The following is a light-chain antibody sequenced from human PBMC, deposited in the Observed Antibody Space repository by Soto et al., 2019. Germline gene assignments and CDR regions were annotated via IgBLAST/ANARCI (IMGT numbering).Light chain of an antibody. J-gene: IGKJ1*01. V-gene: IGKV3-20*01. CDR2: GAS. CDR1: QSVSSNY. Sequence: EIGLTQSPGTLSLSPGDRATLSCRASQSVSSNYLAWYQQKPGQAPRLLIYGASTRASGIPHRFSGSGAGTDFTITISRLESDDSVGYYCHQYGSSPAWTFGQGTKVEIK. CDR3: HQYGSSPAWT.